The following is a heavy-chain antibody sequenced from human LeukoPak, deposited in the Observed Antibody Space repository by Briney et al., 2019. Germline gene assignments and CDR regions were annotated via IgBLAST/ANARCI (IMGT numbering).Heavy chain of an antibody. V-gene: IGHV4-31*03. Sequence: SETLSLTCTVSGGPISSGGYYWSWIRQHPGKGLEWIGYIYYSGSTYYNPSLKSRVTISVDTSKNQFSLKLSSVTAADTAVYYCARFVRYFDWLLYAAFDYWGQGTLVTVSS. CDR2: IYYSGST. CDR1: GGPISSGGYY. CDR3: ARFVRYFDWLLYAAFDY. D-gene: IGHD3-9*01. J-gene: IGHJ4*02.